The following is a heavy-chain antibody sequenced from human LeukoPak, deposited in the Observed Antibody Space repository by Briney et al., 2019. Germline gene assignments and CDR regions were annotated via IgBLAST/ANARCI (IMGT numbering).Heavy chain of an antibody. Sequence: PSETLSLTCTVSAGSLSSSNYYWGWVRQPPGKGLGWLGSIYYSGRTYYNPSLKSRVTISVDTSKKQFSLKLSSVTAADTAVYYCARGRPDGSGSYYKFDPWGQGTLVTVSS. D-gene: IGHD3-10*01. V-gene: IGHV4-39*01. CDR1: AGSLSSSNYY. CDR2: IYYSGRT. CDR3: ARGRPDGSGSYYKFDP. J-gene: IGHJ5*02.